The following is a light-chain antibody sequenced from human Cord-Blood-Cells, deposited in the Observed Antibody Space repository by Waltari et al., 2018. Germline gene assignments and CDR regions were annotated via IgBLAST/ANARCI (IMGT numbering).Light chain of an antibody. V-gene: IGLV3-21*03. CDR2: DDS. CDR3: QVWDSSSDHVV. CDR1: NIGSKS. Sequence: SYVLTQPPSVSVAPGKTARITCGGNNIGSKSVHWYQQKPGQAPVLVAYDDSDRPSGSPERCSGSNAGNTATLTISRVEAGDEADYYCQVWDSSSDHVVFGGGTKLTVL. J-gene: IGLJ2*01.